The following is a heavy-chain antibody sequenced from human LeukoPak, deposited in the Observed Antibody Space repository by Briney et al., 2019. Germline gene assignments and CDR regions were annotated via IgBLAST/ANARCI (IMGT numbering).Heavy chain of an antibody. Sequence: ASVKVSCKASGYTFTSYGISWVRQAPGQGLEWMGWISAYNGNTNYAQKLQGRVIMTTDTSTSTAYMELRSLRSDDTAVYYCARGIPGYSSGWYLTDHWGQGTLVTVSS. CDR3: ARGIPGYSSGWYLTDH. V-gene: IGHV1-18*01. CDR1: GYTFTSYG. CDR2: ISAYNGNT. J-gene: IGHJ4*02. D-gene: IGHD6-19*01.